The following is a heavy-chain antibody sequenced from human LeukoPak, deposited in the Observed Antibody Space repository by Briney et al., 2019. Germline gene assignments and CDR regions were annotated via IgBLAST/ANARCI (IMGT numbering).Heavy chain of an antibody. J-gene: IGHJ4*02. V-gene: IGHV3-23*01. D-gene: IGHD2-15*01. CDR2: ISGSGGST. Sequence: PGGSLRLSCAASGFTFSSYAMSWVCQAPGKGLEWVSAISGSGGSTYYADSVKGRFTISRDNSKNTLYLQMNSLRAEDTAVYYCAKRGDCSGGSCYSRLDYWGQGTLVTVSS. CDR3: AKRGDCSGGSCYSRLDY. CDR1: GFTFSSYA.